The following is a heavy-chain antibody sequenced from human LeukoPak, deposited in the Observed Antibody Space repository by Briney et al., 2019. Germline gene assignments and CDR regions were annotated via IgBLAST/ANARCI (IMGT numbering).Heavy chain of an antibody. CDR2: FYYSGRT. CDR3: ASARPQIAAACKGWYFDR. CDR1: GGPISSYY. V-gene: IGHV4-59*01. D-gene: IGHD6-13*01. J-gene: IGHJ2*01. Sequence: SETLSLTCSVSGGPISSYYWRWIRQPPGKGLEWIGHFYYSGRTNYNPCLKSRVTILVDTSKNQFSLKLSSVTAADTAVYYCASARPQIAAACKGWYFDRRGRGTLVTVSS.